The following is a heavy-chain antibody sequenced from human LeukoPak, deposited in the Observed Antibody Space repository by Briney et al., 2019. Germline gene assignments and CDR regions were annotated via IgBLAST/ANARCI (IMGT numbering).Heavy chain of an antibody. J-gene: IGHJ4*02. D-gene: IGHD6-13*01. CDR3: ARRGSSSYYFDS. CDR1: GGSINSDY. V-gene: IGHV4-4*09. Sequence: SETLSLTCSVSGGSINSDYCNWIRQPPGKVLEWIGYIYSTGSTNYNPSLKSRVTISIDTSKNQFSLRLSSVTTADTAMYYCARRGSSSYYFDSWGQGTLVTVSS. CDR2: IYSTGST.